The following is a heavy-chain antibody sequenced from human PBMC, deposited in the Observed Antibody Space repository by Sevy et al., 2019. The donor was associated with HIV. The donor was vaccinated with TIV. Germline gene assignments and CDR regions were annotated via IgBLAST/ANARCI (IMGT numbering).Heavy chain of an antibody. CDR1: GFTFSSYA. V-gene: IGHV3-23*01. D-gene: IGHD6-13*01. CDR2: ISGSGVST. J-gene: IGHJ4*02. Sequence: GGSLRLSCAASGFTFSSYAMSWVRQAPGKGLEWVSAISGSGVSTYYADSVKGRFTISRDNARNLLYLQMNSLRVEDTALYYCVRAIAAAGSFWGQGTLVTVSS. CDR3: VRAIAAAGSF.